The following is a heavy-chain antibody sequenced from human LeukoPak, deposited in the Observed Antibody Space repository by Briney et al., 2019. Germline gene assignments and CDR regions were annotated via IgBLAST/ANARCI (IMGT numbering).Heavy chain of an antibody. J-gene: IGHJ4*02. CDR3: AKGAGYSGHDLSSYFDY. CDR2: ISGSAGGT. Sequence: GASLRLSCEASEFTFSSYAMSWVRQAPGQGLEWVSAISGSAGGTYYADSVKGRFTISRDNSKNTLYLLMHSLRAEDTAVYYCAKGAGYSGHDLSSYFDYWGQGILVTVSS. V-gene: IGHV3-23*01. CDR1: EFTFSSYA. D-gene: IGHD5-12*01.